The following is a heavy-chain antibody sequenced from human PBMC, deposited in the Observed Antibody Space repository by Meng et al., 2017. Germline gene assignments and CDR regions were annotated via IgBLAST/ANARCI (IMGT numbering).Heavy chain of an antibody. V-gene: IGHV3-64*01. CDR1: GFTFSSYA. D-gene: IGHD2-15*01. Sequence: GESLKISCAASGFTFSSYAMHWVRQAPGKGLEYVSAISSNGGSTYYANSVKGRFTISRDNSKNTLYLQMGSLRAEDMAVYYCARYACSGGSCYADYWGQG. J-gene: IGHJ4*01. CDR3: ARYACSGGSCYADY. CDR2: ISSNGGST.